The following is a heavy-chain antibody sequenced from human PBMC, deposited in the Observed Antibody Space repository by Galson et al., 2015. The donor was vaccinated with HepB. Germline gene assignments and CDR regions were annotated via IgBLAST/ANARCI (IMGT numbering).Heavy chain of an antibody. V-gene: IGHV1-69*02. Sequence: VSCKASGGTFSSYTISWVRQAPAQGLEWMGRIIPILGIANYAQKFQGRVTFTADKSTGTAYMELSSLRSEDTAVYYCARGGPQVVIKNDAFDIWGQGTMVTVSS. CDR3: ARGGPQVVIKNDAFDI. J-gene: IGHJ3*02. CDR1: GGTFSSYT. D-gene: IGHD2-2*01. CDR2: IIPILGIA.